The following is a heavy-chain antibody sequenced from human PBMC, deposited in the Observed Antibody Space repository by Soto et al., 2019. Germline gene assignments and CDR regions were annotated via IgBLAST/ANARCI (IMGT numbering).Heavy chain of an antibody. V-gene: IGHV3-7*01. D-gene: IGHD4-4*01. J-gene: IGHJ3*02. CDR3: ASPSADSPGAFDI. CDR2: IKQDGSEK. CDR1: GFTFSSYW. Sequence: SCAASGFTFSSYWMSWVRQAPGKGLEWVANIKQDGSEKYYVDSVKGRFTISRDIAKNSLYLQMNSLRAEDTAMYYCASPSADSPGAFDIWGQGTMVTVSS.